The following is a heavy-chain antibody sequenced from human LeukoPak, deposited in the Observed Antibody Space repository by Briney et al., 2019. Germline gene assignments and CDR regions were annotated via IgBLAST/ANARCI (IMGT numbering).Heavy chain of an antibody. CDR1: GGSISSSSYY. CDR3: ARGLSIAVAGTWGY. CDR2: IYYSGST. J-gene: IGHJ4*02. D-gene: IGHD6-19*01. Sequence: SETLSLTCTVSGGSISSSSYYWGWIRQPPGKGLEWIGSIYYSGSTYYNPSLKSRVTISVDTSKNQFSLKLSSVTAVDTAVYYCARGLSIAVAGTWGYWGQGTLVTVSS. V-gene: IGHV4-39*07.